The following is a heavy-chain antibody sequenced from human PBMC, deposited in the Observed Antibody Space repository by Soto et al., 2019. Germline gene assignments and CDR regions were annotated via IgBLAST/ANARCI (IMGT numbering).Heavy chain of an antibody. CDR2: IYHSGST. Sequence: QLQLQESGSGLVKPSQTLSLTCAVSGGSISSGGYSWSWIRQPPGKGLEWIGYIYHSGSTYYNPSLKSRVTISVDRSKNQFSLKLSSVTAADTAVYYCARGMITMVRGVRYYFDYWGQGTLVTVSS. J-gene: IGHJ4*02. CDR3: ARGMITMVRGVRYYFDY. D-gene: IGHD3-10*01. CDR1: GGSISSGGYS. V-gene: IGHV4-30-2*01.